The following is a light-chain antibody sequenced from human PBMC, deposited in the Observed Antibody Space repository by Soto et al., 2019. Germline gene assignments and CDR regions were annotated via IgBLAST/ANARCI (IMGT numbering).Light chain of an antibody. CDR3: VVCLGGGVSV. V-gene: IGLV8-61*01. CDR2: ATD. CDR1: SGSICTRHY. Sequence: QTVVTQESSFSVSPGGTVTLTCALSSGSICTRHYPSWYQQTPGQAPRTLIYATDIRSSGVPDRFSGSILGNKAALTITGAQADDESDYYCVVCLGGGVSVFGGGTKVTVL. J-gene: IGLJ2*01.